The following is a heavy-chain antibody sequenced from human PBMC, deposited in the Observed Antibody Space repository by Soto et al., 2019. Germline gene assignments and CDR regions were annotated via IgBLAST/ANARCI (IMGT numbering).Heavy chain of an antibody. D-gene: IGHD1-1*01. CDR3: ARHPTIARFENGLDV. CDR1: GGSVSGYY. V-gene: IGHV4-59*08. CDR2: IYYTGTT. Sequence: SETLSLTCTVSGGSVSGYYWSWIRQPPGKGLEWIGYIYYTGTTIYSPSLDRRVTLSVDRAKDQVSLKLTSVTPADTAVYYCARHPTIARFENGLDVWGQGTMVTVSS. J-gene: IGHJ6*02.